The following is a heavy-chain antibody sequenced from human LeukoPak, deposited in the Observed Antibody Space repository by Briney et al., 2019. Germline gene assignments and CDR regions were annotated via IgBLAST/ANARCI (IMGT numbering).Heavy chain of an antibody. D-gene: IGHD3-10*01. V-gene: IGHV3-11*06. Sequence: GGSLRLSCEASGFTFSDYYMSWIRQAPGKGLEWVSYISSSSSYTNYADSVKGRFTISRDNSKNTLYLQMNSLRAEDTAVYYCARDWTFTRFSGSHPCAFDVWGQGTMVTVSS. J-gene: IGHJ3*01. CDR2: ISSSSSYT. CDR1: GFTFSDYY. CDR3: ARDWTFTRFSGSHPCAFDV.